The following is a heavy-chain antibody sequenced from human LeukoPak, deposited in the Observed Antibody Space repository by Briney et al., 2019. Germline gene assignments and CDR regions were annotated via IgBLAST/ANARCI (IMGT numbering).Heavy chain of an antibody. CDR3: ARDTSYGSRNYCNDNWFDP. D-gene: IGHD3-10*01. Sequence: GGSLRLSCAASGFTFSSYWMHWVRQAPGKGLVWVSRINTDGTSTSYADSVKGRFIISRDNAKNTLYLQMYSLRAEDTAVYYCARDTSYGSRNYCNDNWFDPWGQGTLVTVSS. CDR2: INTDGTST. V-gene: IGHV3-74*01. J-gene: IGHJ5*02. CDR1: GFTFSSYW.